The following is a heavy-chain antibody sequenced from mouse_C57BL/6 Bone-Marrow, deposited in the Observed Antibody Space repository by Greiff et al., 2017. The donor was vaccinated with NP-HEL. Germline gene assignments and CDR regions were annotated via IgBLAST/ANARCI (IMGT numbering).Heavy chain of an antibody. CDR2: IDPSDSYT. J-gene: IGHJ2*01. CDR1: GYTFTSYW. Sequence: QVQLQQPGAELVKPGASVKLSCKASGYTFTSYWMQWVNQRPGQGLEWIGEIDPSDSYTNYNQKFKGKATLTVDTSSSTAYMQLSSLTSEDSAVYYCARGTTVVAHFDYWGQGTTLTVSS. D-gene: IGHD1-1*01. CDR3: ARGTTVVAHFDY. V-gene: IGHV1-50*01.